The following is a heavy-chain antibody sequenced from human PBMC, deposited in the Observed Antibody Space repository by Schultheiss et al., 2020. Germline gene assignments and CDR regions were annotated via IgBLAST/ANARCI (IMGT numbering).Heavy chain of an antibody. CDR1: GFTFSSYD. Sequence: GGSLRLSCAASGFTFSSYDMHWVRQATGKGLEWVSAIGTAGDTYYPGSVKGRFTISRENAKNSLYLQMNSLRAGDTAVYYCARVYGYSGYDYYYYGMDVWGQGTTVTVSS. CDR2: IGTAGDT. CDR3: ARVYGYSGYDYYYYGMDV. V-gene: IGHV3-13*01. D-gene: IGHD5-12*01. J-gene: IGHJ6*02.